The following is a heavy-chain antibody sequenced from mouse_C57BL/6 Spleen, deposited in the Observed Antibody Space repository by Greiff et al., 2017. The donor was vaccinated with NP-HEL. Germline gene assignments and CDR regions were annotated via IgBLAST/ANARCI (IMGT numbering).Heavy chain of an antibody. V-gene: IGHV1-55*01. CDR1: GYTFTSYW. D-gene: IGHD1-1*01. CDR2: IYPGSGST. CDR3: ARYDYGSSRDCFDY. Sequence: QVQLQQPGAELVKPGASVKMSCKASGYTFTSYWITWVKQRPGQGLEWIGDIYPGSGSTNYNEKFKSKATLTVDTSSSTAYMQLSSLTAEDSAVYYCARYDYGSSRDCFDYWGQGTTLTVSS. J-gene: IGHJ2*01.